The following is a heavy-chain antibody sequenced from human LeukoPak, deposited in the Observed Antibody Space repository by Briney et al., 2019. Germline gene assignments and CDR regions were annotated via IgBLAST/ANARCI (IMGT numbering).Heavy chain of an antibody. Sequence: SETLSLTCTVSGGSISSYYWSWIRQPPGKGLEWIGYIYYSGSTNYNPSLKSRVTISVDTSKNQFSLKLSSVTAADTAVYYCARDGDVDTVTYWYFDLWGRGTLVTVSS. CDR2: IYYSGST. D-gene: IGHD5-18*01. J-gene: IGHJ2*01. CDR3: ARDGDVDTVTYWYFDL. V-gene: IGHV4-59*01. CDR1: GGSISSYY.